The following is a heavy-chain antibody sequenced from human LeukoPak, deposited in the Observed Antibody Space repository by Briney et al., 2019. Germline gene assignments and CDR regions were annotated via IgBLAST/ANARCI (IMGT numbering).Heavy chain of an antibody. Sequence: GGSLRLSCAASGFTFSSYEMNWVRQAPGKGLEWVSYISSSGSTIYYADSVKGRFTISRDNAKNSLYLQMNSLRAEDTAVYYCARGYNWNGRYFDYWGQGTLVTVSS. CDR3: ARGYNWNGRYFDY. V-gene: IGHV3-48*03. D-gene: IGHD1-1*01. J-gene: IGHJ4*02. CDR2: ISSSGSTI. CDR1: GFTFSSYE.